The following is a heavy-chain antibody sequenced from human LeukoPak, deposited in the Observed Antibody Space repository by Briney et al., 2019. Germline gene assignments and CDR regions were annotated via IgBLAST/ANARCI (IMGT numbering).Heavy chain of an antibody. CDR3: ASGGSSWYPGWYFDL. V-gene: IGHV3-21*01. D-gene: IGHD6-13*01. Sequence: GGSLRLSCAASGFTFSSYSMNCVRQAPGKGLEWVSSISSSSSYIYYADSVKGRFPLPRDNAKNSLYLQMNSLRAEDTAVYYCASGGSSWYPGWYFDLWGRGTLVTVSS. J-gene: IGHJ2*01. CDR1: GFTFSSYS. CDR2: ISSSSSYI.